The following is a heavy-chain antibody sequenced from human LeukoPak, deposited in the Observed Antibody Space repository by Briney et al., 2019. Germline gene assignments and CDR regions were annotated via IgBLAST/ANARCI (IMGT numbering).Heavy chain of an antibody. J-gene: IGHJ6*04. CDR2: IIPIFGTA. D-gene: IGHD6-13*01. CDR1: GGTFSSYA. V-gene: IGHV1-69*06. CDR3: ARGIAAAGPLYYYYYGMDV. Sequence: SVKVSCKASGGTFSSYAISWVRQDPGQGLEWMGGIIPIFGTANYAQKFQGRVTITADKSNSTAYMELSSLRPEDKAVYYCARGIAAAGPLYYYYYGMDVWGKGTTVTVSS.